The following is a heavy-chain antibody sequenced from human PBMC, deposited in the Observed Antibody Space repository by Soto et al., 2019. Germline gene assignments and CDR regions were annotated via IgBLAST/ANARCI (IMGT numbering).Heavy chain of an antibody. CDR1: GGSFSGYY. V-gene: IGHV4-34*01. CDR3: ARELTSYSFDY. Sequence: PSETLSLTCAVYGGSFSGYYWSWIRQPPGKGLEWIGEINHSGSTNYNPSLKSRVTISVDTSKNQFSLKLSSVTAADTAVYYCARELTSYSFDYWGQGTLVTVSS. CDR2: INHSGST. J-gene: IGHJ4*02. D-gene: IGHD1-26*01.